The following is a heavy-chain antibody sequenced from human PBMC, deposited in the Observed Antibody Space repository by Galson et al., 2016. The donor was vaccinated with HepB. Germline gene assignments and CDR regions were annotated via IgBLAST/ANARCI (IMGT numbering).Heavy chain of an antibody. CDR3: ARDQRIGDGYDI. V-gene: IGHV4-31*03. J-gene: IGHJ3*02. D-gene: IGHD2/OR15-2a*01. CDR1: GASTSSGSHY. Sequence: LTCSVSGASTSSGSHYWTWIRQHPGKGLEWIGCISYSGNAYYNPSLKSRLTISLDTSKNQFSLKLTSVTAADTAVYYCARDQRIGDGYDIWGQGTMVTVSS. CDR2: ISYSGNA.